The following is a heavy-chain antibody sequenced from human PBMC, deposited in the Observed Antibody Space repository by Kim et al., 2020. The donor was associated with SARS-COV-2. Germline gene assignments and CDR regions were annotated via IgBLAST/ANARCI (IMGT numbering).Heavy chain of an antibody. CDR3: ARGALPGTPGAFDI. CDR1: GYTFNIYW. D-gene: IGHD1-26*01. Sequence: ESLKISCQASGYTFNIYWIGWVRQVPGKGLQWMGIIYPRDSDARYSPSFQGQVTISVDTSITTAYLQWNSLKASDSGMFYCARGALPGTPGAFDIWGQGTMITVSS. CDR2: IYPRDSDA. J-gene: IGHJ3*02. V-gene: IGHV5-51*01.